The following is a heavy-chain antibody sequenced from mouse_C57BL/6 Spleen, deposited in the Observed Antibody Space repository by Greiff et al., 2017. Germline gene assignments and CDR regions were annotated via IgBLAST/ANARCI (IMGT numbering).Heavy chain of an antibody. D-gene: IGHD1-1*01. Sequence: QVQLQQPGAELVKPGASVKLSCKASGYTFTSYRMHWVKQRPGQGLEWIGMIHPNSGSTNYNEKFKSKATLTVDKSSSTAYMQLSSLTSEDSAVYSCARAYYYGSSYEAWFAYWGQGTLVTVSA. CDR3: ARAYYYGSSYEAWFAY. J-gene: IGHJ3*01. V-gene: IGHV1-64*01. CDR1: GYTFTSYR. CDR2: IHPNSGST.